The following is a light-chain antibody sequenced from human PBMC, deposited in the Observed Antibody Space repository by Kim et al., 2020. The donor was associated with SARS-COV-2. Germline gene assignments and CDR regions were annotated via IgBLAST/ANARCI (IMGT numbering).Light chain of an antibody. V-gene: IGLV3-19*01. J-gene: IGLJ3*02. Sequence: ALRPTVRITCLGDSLRKYPASWYQQKPGQAPILVMHDNNNVRPSGVPDRFSGSNSGNTAFLTITGAQVEDEAAYYCGSRDNNGAGVFGGGTQLTVL. CDR1: SLRKYP. CDR2: DNN. CDR3: GSRDNNGAGV.